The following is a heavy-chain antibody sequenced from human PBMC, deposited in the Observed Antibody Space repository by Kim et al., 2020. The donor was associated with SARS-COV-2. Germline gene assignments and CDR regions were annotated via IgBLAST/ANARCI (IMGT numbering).Heavy chain of an antibody. J-gene: IGHJ4*02. V-gene: IGHV4-59*13. CDR2: IYYSGST. CDR1: GGSISSYY. D-gene: IGHD5-18*01. CDR3: ARGGSGYSYGSTTDSYYFDY. Sequence: SETLSLTCTVSGGSISSYYWSWIRQPPGKGLEWIGYIYYSGSTNYNPSLKSRVTRSVDTSKNQFSLKLSSVTAADTAVYYCARGGSGYSYGSTTDSYYFDYWGQGTLVTVSS.